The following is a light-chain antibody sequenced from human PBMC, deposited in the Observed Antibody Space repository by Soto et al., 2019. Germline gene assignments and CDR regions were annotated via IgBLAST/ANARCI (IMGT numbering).Light chain of an antibody. CDR3: QQYDRPPIT. J-gene: IGKJ5*01. V-gene: IGKV3-15*01. Sequence: EIVMTQSPATLSVSPGERATLSCRASQSVSSNLAWYQQKPGQAPRLLIYGASTRATGIPARFSGGGAGTDFTLTISRLEPEDSALYYCQQYDRPPITFGQGTRLEIK. CDR2: GAS. CDR1: QSVSSN.